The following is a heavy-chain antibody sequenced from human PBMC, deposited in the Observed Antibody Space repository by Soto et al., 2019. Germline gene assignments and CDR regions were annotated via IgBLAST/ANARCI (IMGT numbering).Heavy chain of an antibody. CDR2: ISGSGGST. CDR1: GFTFSSYA. CDR3: ANLNHYYDSSGYYYFDY. V-gene: IGHV3-23*01. J-gene: IGHJ4*02. D-gene: IGHD3-22*01. Sequence: GGSLRLSCAASGFTFSSYAMSWVRQAPGKGLEWVSAISGSGGSTYYADSVKGRFTISRDNSKNTLYLQMNSLRAEDTAVYYCANLNHYYDSSGYYYFDYWGQGTLVTVSS.